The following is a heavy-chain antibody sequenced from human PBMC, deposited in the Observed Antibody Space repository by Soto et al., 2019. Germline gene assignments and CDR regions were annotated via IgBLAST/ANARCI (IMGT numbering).Heavy chain of an antibody. V-gene: IGHV4-59*01. J-gene: IGHJ4*01. CDR3: AIVNIASYSRNYPPRYYFDD. Sequence: WETLCLSCAVSGGSIIRYYWGWIRQPPGKGLEWIGDISYSGNTNRSPTHQSRVTMSVVTSKTHYSLKVNSVTAADTAIYYCAIVNIASYSRNYPPRYYFDDWGQGTMVTVSS. CDR1: GGSIIRYY. CDR2: ISYSGNT. D-gene: IGHD1-26*01.